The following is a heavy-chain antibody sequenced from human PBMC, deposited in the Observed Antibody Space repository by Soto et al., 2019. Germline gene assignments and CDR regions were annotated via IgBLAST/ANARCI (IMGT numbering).Heavy chain of an antibody. CDR3: ARRRYCGYDCYHKHYYGMDV. J-gene: IGHJ6*02. D-gene: IGHD2-21*01. V-gene: IGHV1-69*08. CDR1: GDTFSSYV. Sequence: QVQLVQSGAELKKTGSSVKVSCRASGDTFSSYVVNWVRQAPGRGLEWMGRIITVLGTTDYAQNFKGRVKITAEKSTKTVYMELSSLRSEDTAVYYCARRRYCGYDCYHKHYYGMDVWGQGTTVTVAS. CDR2: IITVLGTT.